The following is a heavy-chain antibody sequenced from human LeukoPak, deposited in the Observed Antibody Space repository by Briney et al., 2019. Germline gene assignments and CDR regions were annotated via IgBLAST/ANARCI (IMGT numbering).Heavy chain of an antibody. V-gene: IGHV3-23*01. D-gene: IGHD3-22*01. J-gene: IGHJ4*02. Sequence: GGSLRLSCADSGFTFSSYAMSWVRQAPGKGLELVSAISGSGGSTYYADSVKGRFTISRDNSKNTLYLQMNSLRAEDTAVYYCAKRYDSSGYYYVDYWGQGTLVTVSS. CDR1: GFTFSSYA. CDR3: AKRYDSSGYYYVDY. CDR2: ISGSGGST.